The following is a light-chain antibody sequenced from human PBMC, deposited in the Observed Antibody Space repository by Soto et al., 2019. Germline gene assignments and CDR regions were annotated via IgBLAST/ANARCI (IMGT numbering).Light chain of an antibody. CDR2: EGD. V-gene: IGLV2-14*02. CDR3: SSYTSSSIV. Sequence: QSALTQPASVSGSPGQSITISCTGTSSDVGSYNLVSWYQQHPGKAPKLVIYEGDKWPSGVSNRFSGSKSGNTASLTISGLQAEDEADYYCSSYTSSSIVFGGGTQLTVL. J-gene: IGLJ2*01. CDR1: SSDVGSYNL.